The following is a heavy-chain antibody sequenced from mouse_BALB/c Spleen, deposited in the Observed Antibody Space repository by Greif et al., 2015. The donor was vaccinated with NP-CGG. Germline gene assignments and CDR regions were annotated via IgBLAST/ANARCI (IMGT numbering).Heavy chain of an antibody. CDR1: GFTFTDYY. Sequence: EVKLVESGGGLVQPGGSLRLSCATSGFTFTDYYMSWVRQPPGKALEWLGFIRNKANGYTTEYSASVKGRFTISRDNSQVIRYLQMNSLRAEDSAPYCCARGSRCFDVWGAGTTVTVSS. CDR2: IRNKANGYTT. CDR3: ARGSRCFDV. J-gene: IGHJ1*01. V-gene: IGHV7-3*02.